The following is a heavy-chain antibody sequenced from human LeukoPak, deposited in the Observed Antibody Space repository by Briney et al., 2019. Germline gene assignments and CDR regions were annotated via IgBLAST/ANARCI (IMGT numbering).Heavy chain of an antibody. CDR1: GYTFTSYG. CDR2: ISTYNGDT. Sequence: GASVKVSCKASGYTFTSYGISWGRQAPGQGPEWMGWISTYNGDTNYAQKLQGRVTMTTDTSTSTAYMELRSLRSDDTAVYYCARALGPQYYDFWSGAFDIWGQGTMVTVSS. D-gene: IGHD3-3*01. V-gene: IGHV1-18*01. J-gene: IGHJ3*02. CDR3: ARALGPQYYDFWSGAFDI.